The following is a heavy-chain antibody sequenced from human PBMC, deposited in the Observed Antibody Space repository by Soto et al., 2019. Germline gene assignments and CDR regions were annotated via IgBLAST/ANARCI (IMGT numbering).Heavy chain of an antibody. Sequence: GGSLRLSCAASGFTFNNYAMSWVRQAPGTGLDWVSTISNSGGTIYYADSVRGRFTISRDNSKNTVYVQMNSLRAEDTAVYYCVMGNYFDYWGQGTLVTVSS. J-gene: IGHJ4*02. D-gene: IGHD7-27*01. V-gene: IGHV3-23*01. CDR3: VMGNYFDY. CDR1: GFTFNNYA. CDR2: ISNSGGTI.